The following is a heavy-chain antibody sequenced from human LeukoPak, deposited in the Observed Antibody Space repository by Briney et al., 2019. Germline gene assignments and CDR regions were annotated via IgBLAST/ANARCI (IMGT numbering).Heavy chain of an antibody. CDR3: ARVISSSVGYYFDY. V-gene: IGHV3-23*01. D-gene: IGHD6-13*01. Sequence: GGSLRLSCAVSGFTFSSYAMSWVRQAPGKGLEWVSAISGTGSSTYYADSVKGRFTISRDNSKNTLYLQLNSLRAGDTAVYYCARVISSSVGYYFDYWGQGTLVTVSS. J-gene: IGHJ4*02. CDR1: GFTFSSYA. CDR2: ISGTGSST.